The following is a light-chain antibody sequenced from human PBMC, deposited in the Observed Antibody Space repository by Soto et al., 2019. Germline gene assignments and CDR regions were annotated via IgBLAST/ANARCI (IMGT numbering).Light chain of an antibody. J-gene: IGKJ1*01. CDR2: TAS. Sequence: DIQMTQSPSSLSASVGDKVIITCRASQGISNSLAWYQQKPGKVPKLLIYTASTLQSGVPSRFSGSGSRTDFTITISSLQPEDVATYYCQRYNSAPKTFGQGTKVEIK. CDR3: QRYNSAPKT. V-gene: IGKV1-27*01. CDR1: QGISNS.